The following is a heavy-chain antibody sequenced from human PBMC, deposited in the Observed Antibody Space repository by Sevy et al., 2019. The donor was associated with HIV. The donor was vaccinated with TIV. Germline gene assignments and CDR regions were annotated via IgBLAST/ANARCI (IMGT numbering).Heavy chain of an antibody. CDR2: ISWNSGNI. V-gene: IGHV3-9*01. J-gene: IGHJ4*02. Sequence: GGSLRLSCAASGFTFDDYAIDWVRQAPGKGLEWVSGISWNSGNIAYADSVKGRFTISRNNANTSLYLQMNSLRPEDTALYYCVNIRTRSSWYGDFDSWGQGTLVTVSS. CDR3: VNIRTRSSWYGDFDS. D-gene: IGHD6-13*01. CDR1: GFTFDDYA.